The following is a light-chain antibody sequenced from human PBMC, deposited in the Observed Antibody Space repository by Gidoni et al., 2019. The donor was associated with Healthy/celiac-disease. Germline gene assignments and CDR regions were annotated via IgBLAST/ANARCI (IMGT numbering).Light chain of an antibody. CDR2: EGS. CDR3: CSYAGSSTWV. Sequence: QSALPQPASVSGSPGQSITISCTGTSSHVGRYNLVSWYQQPPGKAPKLMSYEGSKRPSGVSNRFSGSKSGNTASLTISGLQAEDEADYYCCSYAGSSTWVFGGGTKLTVL. J-gene: IGLJ3*02. V-gene: IGLV2-23*01. CDR1: SSHVGRYNL.